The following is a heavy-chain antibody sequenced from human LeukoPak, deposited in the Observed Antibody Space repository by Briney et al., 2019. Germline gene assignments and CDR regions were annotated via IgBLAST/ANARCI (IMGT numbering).Heavy chain of an antibody. D-gene: IGHD2-21*01. CDR3: ARDGDGLHFNFDY. CDR2: IYYNGST. V-gene: IGHV4-59*01. CDR1: GGSISSYY. Sequence: SETLSLTCTVSGGSISSYYWSWIRQPPGKGLEWIGYIYYNGSTNYNPSLKSRVTISVDTSKNQFSLKLSSVTAADTAVYYCARDGDGLHFNFDYWGQGTLVTVSS. J-gene: IGHJ4*02.